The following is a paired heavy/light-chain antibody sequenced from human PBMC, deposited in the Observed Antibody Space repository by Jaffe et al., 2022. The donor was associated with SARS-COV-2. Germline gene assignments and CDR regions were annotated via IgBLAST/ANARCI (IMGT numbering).Heavy chain of an antibody. CDR2: TSASGSSI. CDR1: GFTFSTYA. Sequence: EVQLVESGGGLVQPGGSLRLSCAASGFTFSTYAMTWVRQAPGKGLEWVAATSASGSSINYADSVKGRFSVYRDNSKNTLSLQMNSLRADDTAVYYCAKGGPNWDFYYMGVWGKGTTVTVSS. CDR3: AKGGPNWDFYYMGV. D-gene: IGHD1-1*01. V-gene: IGHV3-23*04. J-gene: IGHJ6*03.
Light chain of an antibody. CDR1: QSVSNY. J-gene: IGKJ4*01. CDR3: QQRSNWPLT. Sequence: EIVLTQSPATVSLSPGERATLSCRASQSVSNYLAWYQQKPGQAPRLLIYDASNRATGIPARFSGSGSGADFSLTISSLEPEDFAVYYCQQRSNWPLTFGGGTKVEIK. CDR2: DAS. V-gene: IGKV3-11*01.